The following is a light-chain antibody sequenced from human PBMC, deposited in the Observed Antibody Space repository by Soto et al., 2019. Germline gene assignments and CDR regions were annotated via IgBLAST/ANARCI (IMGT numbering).Light chain of an antibody. V-gene: IGKV3-15*01. Sequence: PGERVTLYCRAGQGVTTNFAWYQQKSGQSPRLLIYDVSTRATGVPARFSGTGSETDFTLTISGLQSEDSAVYFCQQYNNWPFSFGQGTRLEIK. CDR1: QGVTTN. CDR2: DVS. CDR3: QQYNNWPFS. J-gene: IGKJ5*01.